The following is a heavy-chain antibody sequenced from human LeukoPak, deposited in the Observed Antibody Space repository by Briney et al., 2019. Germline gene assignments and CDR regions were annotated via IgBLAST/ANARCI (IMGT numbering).Heavy chain of an antibody. CDR2: ISSSGRYM. Sequence: GGSLRLSCAASGFIFNSYSMNWVRQAPGKGLEWVSSISSSGRYMYYADSVKGRSTISRDNAKNSLYLQINSLRAEDTAVYYCARVQGEQWLVYYFDYWGQGTLSPSPQ. CDR3: ARVQGEQWLVYYFDY. D-gene: IGHD6-19*01. CDR1: GFIFNSYS. J-gene: IGHJ4*02. V-gene: IGHV3-21*01.